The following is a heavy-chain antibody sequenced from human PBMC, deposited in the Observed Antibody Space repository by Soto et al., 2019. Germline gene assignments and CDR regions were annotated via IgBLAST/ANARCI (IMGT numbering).Heavy chain of an antibody. Sequence: EVQLVQSGAEVKKPGESLRLSCQGSGYRFINYWISWVRQMPGKGLEWVGRIDPSDSYTVYSPSFQGHVTISIYTAINTAFLAWRSLQASETARYYCVRHGNGTPFYFDLWGRGTLVPVSS. V-gene: IGHV5-10-1*03. J-gene: IGHJ4*02. CDR3: VRHGNGTPFYFDL. D-gene: IGHD1-1*01. CDR1: GYRFINYW. CDR2: IDPSDSYT.